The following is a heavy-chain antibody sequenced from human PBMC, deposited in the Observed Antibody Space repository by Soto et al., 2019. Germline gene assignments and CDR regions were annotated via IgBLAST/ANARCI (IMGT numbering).Heavy chain of an antibody. D-gene: IGHD3-10*01. V-gene: IGHV3-30-3*01. J-gene: IGHJ4*02. Sequence: PGGSLRLSCAASGFTFSSYAMHWVRQAPGKGLEWVAVISYDGSNKYYADSVKGRFTISRDNSKNTLYLQMNSLRAEDTAVYYCARASITITIFWAVVWGQGTLVTVSS. CDR3: ARASITITIFWAVV. CDR2: ISYDGSNK. CDR1: GFTFSSYA.